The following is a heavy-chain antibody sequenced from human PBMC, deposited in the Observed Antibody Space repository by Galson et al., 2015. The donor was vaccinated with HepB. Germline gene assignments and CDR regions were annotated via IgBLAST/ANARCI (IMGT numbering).Heavy chain of an antibody. CDR3: AGGDYDFSPNWFDP. D-gene: IGHD3-3*01. Sequence: TLSLTCAVSGGSISSDTYSWNWIRQPPGKGLEWIGYIYRSGSTYYNPSLYSRVTISIDRSMNQFSLRLSSVTAADTAVYFCAGGDYDFSPNWFDPWGQGTLVTISS. CDR2: IYRSGST. CDR1: GGSISSDTYS. V-gene: IGHV4-30-2*01. J-gene: IGHJ5*02.